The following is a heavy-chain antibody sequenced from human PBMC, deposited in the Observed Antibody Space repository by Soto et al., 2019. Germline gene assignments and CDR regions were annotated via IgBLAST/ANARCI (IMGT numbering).Heavy chain of an antibody. V-gene: IGHV3-21*06. CDR2: ISSDSRYI. CDR3: ARGKYVLDS. Sequence: LRLSCAASGFTVFSNYTVNWVRQAPGKGLEWVSSISSDSRYIYYANLVRGRFTISRDNAKSSLYLQMNSLRDEDTAVYYCARGKYVLDSWGQGTLVTVSS. J-gene: IGHJ4*02. CDR1: GFTVFSNYT. D-gene: IGHD3-10*02.